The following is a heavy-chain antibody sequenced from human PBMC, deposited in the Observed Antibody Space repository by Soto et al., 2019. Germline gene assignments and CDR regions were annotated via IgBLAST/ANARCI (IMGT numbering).Heavy chain of an antibody. V-gene: IGHV4-30-4*01. Sequence: QVQLQESGPGLVKPSQTLSLTCTVSGGSISSGDYYWSWIRQPPGTGLDWIGFIYYTGATYYNPALKSRGSISVDTSQNQFSLRLRSVTVADTAVYYCARDRGGYRDTGALDPWGQGALVTVSS. CDR3: ARDRGGYRDTGALDP. J-gene: IGHJ5*02. CDR2: IYYTGAT. D-gene: IGHD3-16*02. CDR1: GGSISSGDYY.